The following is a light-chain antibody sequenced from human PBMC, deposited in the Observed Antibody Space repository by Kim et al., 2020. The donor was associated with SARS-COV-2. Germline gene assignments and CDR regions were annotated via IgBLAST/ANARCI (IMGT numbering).Light chain of an antibody. CDR2: WAS. J-gene: IGKJ5*01. CDR1: QSVLSSSNNKNY. V-gene: IGKV4-1*01. CDR3: QQCYSTPIT. Sequence: DIAMTQSPDSLAVSLGERATINCKSSQSVLSSSNNKNYLAWYQQKPGQPPKLLIHWASTRESGVPDRFSGSGSGTDFTLTISSLQAEDVAVYYCQQCYSTPITFGQGTRLEIK.